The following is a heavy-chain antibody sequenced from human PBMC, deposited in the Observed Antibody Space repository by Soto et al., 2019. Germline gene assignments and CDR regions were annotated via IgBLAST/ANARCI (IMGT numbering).Heavy chain of an antibody. V-gene: IGHV4-59*01. D-gene: IGHD2-2*01. J-gene: IGHJ4*02. CDR3: ASAVLPATAPFDY. CDR2: IFYSGST. CDR1: GGSISSYY. Sequence: QVQLQESGPRLVKPSETLSLTCIVSGGSISSYYWSWIRQPPGKGLEWIGYIFYSGSTNYNPSLKSRVTTSVDTSKNQFSLKLSSVTAADTAVYYCASAVLPATAPFDYWGQGTLVTVSS.